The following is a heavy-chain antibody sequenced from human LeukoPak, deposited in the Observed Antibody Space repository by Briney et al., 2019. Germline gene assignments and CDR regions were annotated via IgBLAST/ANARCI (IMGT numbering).Heavy chain of an antibody. CDR2: IHYSGTT. D-gene: IGHD3-16*01. Sequence: SETLSLTCTVSGGSISSGNYYWSWIRQHPGKGLEWIGYIHYSGTTYHNPSLKSRTTISVDTSKNQFSLQLNSVTPEDTAVYYCAREGGPGPIYYYYGMDVWGQGTTVTVSS. CDR1: GGSISSGNYY. CDR3: AREGGPGPIYYYYGMDV. J-gene: IGHJ6*02. V-gene: IGHV4-31*03.